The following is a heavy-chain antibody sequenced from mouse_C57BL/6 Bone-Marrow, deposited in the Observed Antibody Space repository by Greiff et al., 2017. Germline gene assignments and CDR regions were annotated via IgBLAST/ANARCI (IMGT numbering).Heavy chain of an antibody. D-gene: IGHD2-3*01. CDR3: AICYDSCPYYFAY. CDR2: IDPSDSYT. CDR1: GYTFTSYW. Sequence: VKLQQPGAELVMPGASVKMSCKASGYTFTSYWMNWVKQRPGQGLEWIGEIDPSDSYTNYNQKFKSKATLTVDKSSSTAYMQLSSLTSEDSAVYYCAICYDSCPYYFAYWGQGTTLTVSA. V-gene: IGHV1-69*01. J-gene: IGHJ2*01.